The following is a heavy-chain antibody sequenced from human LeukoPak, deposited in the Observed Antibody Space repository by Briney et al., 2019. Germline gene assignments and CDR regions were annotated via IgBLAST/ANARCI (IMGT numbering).Heavy chain of an antibody. Sequence: SETLSLTCTVSGYSISSGYYWGWIRQPPGKGLEWIGSICHSGSTYYNPSLKSRVTISVDTSKNQFSLKLSSVTAADTAVYYCARYRKTAYYYYYYMDVWGKGTTVTVSS. CDR1: GYSISSGYY. CDR3: ARYRKTAYYYYYYMDV. D-gene: IGHD1-1*01. CDR2: ICHSGST. J-gene: IGHJ6*03. V-gene: IGHV4-38-2*02.